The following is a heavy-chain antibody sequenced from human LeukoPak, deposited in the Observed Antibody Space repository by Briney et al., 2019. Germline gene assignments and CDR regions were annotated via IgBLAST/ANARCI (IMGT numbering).Heavy chain of an antibody. CDR2: INPNSGGT. Sequence: ASLKVSCKASGYTFTGYYMHWVRQAPGQGLEWMGWINPNSGGTNYAQKFQGRVTMTRDTSISTAYMELSRLRSDDTAVYYCARGGGIVGATGDYWGQGTLVTVSS. V-gene: IGHV1-2*02. D-gene: IGHD1-26*01. CDR1: GYTFTGYY. J-gene: IGHJ4*02. CDR3: ARGGGIVGATGDY.